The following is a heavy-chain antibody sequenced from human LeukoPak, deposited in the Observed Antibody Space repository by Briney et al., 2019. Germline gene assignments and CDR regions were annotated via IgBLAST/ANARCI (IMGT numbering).Heavy chain of an antibody. CDR3: AELGITMIGGV. D-gene: IGHD3-10*02. J-gene: IGHJ6*04. CDR2: ISSSGSTI. Sequence: PGGSLRLSCAASGFTFSSYEMDWVRQAPGKGLEWVSYISSSGSTIYYADSVKGRFTISRDNAKNSLYLQMNSLRAEDTAVYYCAELGITMIGGVWGKGTTVTISS. CDR1: GFTFSSYE. V-gene: IGHV3-48*03.